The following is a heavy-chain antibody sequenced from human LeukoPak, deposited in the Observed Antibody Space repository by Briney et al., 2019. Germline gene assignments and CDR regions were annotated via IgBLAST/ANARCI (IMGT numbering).Heavy chain of an antibody. D-gene: IGHD3-22*01. J-gene: IGHJ5*02. CDR2: INPNSGGT. CDR3: ARLPDSQGNWFDP. CDR1: GYTFTGYY. V-gene: IGHV1-2*02. Sequence: ASVKVSCKASGYTFTGYYMHWVRQAPGQGPEWMGWINPNSGGTNYAQKFQGRVTMTRDTSISTAYMELSRLRSDDTAVYYCARLPDSQGNWFDPWGQGTLVTVSS.